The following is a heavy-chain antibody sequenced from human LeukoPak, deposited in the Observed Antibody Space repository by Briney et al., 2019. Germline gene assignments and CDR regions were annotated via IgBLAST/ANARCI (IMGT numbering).Heavy chain of an antibody. Sequence: PGGSLRLSCAASGFTFSSYSMNWVRQAPGKGLEWVSSISSSSSYIYYADSVKGRFTISRDNAKNSLYLQMNSLRAEDTAVYYCARDQAARPVSARDYWGQGTLVTVSS. J-gene: IGHJ4*02. D-gene: IGHD6-6*01. CDR3: ARDQAARPVSARDY. CDR2: ISSSSSYI. V-gene: IGHV3-21*01. CDR1: GFTFSSYS.